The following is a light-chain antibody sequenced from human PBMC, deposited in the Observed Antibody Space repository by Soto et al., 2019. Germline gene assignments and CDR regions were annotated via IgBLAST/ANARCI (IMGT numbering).Light chain of an antibody. V-gene: IGKV1-5*01. J-gene: IGKJ1*01. CDR3: QQYNSYQ. CDR1: QSISSW. Sequence: DIQMTQSPSTLSASVGDRVTITCRASQSISSWLAWYQQKPGKAPKLLIYDASSLESGVPSRFSGSGSGTEFTLTISSLQPYDFATYYCQQYNSYQFGQGTKVEIK. CDR2: DAS.